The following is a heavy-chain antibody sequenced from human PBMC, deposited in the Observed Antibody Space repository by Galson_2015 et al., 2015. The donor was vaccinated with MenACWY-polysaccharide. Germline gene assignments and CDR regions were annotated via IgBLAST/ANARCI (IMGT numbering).Heavy chain of an antibody. J-gene: IGHJ5*02. D-gene: IGHD3-16*01. Sequence: TLSLTCTVSGDSITSGPYFWSWIRQHPGEGLEWIASISYDGGTYYNPSLNSRVTISIDTPKTQFSLKLNSVTAADTAVYYCVRGGRAVSNINWFDPWGQGTLVTVSS. CDR1: GDSITSGPYF. CDR3: VRGGRAVSNINWFDP. V-gene: IGHV4-31*03. CDR2: ISYDGGT.